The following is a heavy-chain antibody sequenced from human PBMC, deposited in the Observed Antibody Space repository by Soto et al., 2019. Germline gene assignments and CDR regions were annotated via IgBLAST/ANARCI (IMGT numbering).Heavy chain of an antibody. CDR1: GGTFSSYA. D-gene: IGHD3-22*01. V-gene: IGHV1-69*13. CDR2: IIPIFGTA. J-gene: IGHJ4*02. CDR3: ASVRFRRYYYDSSAHEPFDY. Sequence: SVKVSCKASGGTFSSYAISWVRQAPGQGLEWMGGIIPIFGTASYAQKFQGRVTITADESTSTAYMELSSLRSEDTAVYYCASVRFRRYYYDSSAHEPFDYWGQGTLVTVSS.